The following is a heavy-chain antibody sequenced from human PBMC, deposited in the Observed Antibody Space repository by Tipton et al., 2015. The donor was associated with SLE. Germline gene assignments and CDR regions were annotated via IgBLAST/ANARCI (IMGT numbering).Heavy chain of an antibody. CDR3: ARYEIGMPSAWFFYHYMDV. CDR2: VYTGGSA. J-gene: IGHJ6*03. Sequence: TLSLTCTVSGGSISSGRYYWNWIRQPAGKGLEWIGRVGRVYTGGSAAYNPSLTSRVTISVDTSRNQFSLTLASVTAADTAVYYCARYEIGMPSAWFFYHYMDVWGRGTTVTVSS. D-gene: IGHD3-10*01. V-gene: IGHV4-61*02. CDR1: GGSISSGRYY.